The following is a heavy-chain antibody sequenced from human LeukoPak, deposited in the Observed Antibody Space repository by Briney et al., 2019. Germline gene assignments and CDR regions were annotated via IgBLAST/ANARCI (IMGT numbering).Heavy chain of an antibody. J-gene: IGHJ6*03. CDR3: ARDSFGFGAHRYYYYYYMDV. V-gene: IGHV3-64*01. D-gene: IGHD3-10*01. Sequence: GGSLRLSCAASGFTFSSYAMHWVRQAPGKGLEYVSAISSNGGSTYYANSVKGRFTISRDNSKNTLYLQMGSLGAEDMAVYYCARDSFGFGAHRYYYYYYMDVWGKGTTVTVSS. CDR2: ISSNGGST. CDR1: GFTFSSYA.